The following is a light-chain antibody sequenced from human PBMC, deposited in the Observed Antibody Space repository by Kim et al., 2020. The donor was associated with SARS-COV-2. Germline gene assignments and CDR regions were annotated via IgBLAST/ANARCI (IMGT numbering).Light chain of an antibody. Sequence: SSELTQDSAVSVALGQTVRITCQGDSLRNYHASWLQQKPGQAPVVVIYGDYHRPSGIPDRFSGSSSGNTASLTITGAQAEDEADYHCNSRHISGNHWVFG. J-gene: IGLJ3*02. CDR3: NSRHISGNHWV. CDR1: SLRNYH. V-gene: IGLV3-19*01. CDR2: GDY.